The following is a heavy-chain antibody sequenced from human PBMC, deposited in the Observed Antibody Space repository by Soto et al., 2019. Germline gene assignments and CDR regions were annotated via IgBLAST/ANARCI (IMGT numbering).Heavy chain of an antibody. CDR2: ISYDESHK. D-gene: IGHD2-21*01. CDR1: GFTFSTYG. V-gene: IGHV3-30*18. Sequence: QVQLVESGGGVVQPGKSLRLSCAASGFTFSTYGMHWVHQAPGKGLEWVALISYDESHKYYSHSVNGRFTISSDNSKNTVYLQMNSLKPDDTAVYYCAKDRPGGFVVVMAATPDFWGQGTLVTVSS. CDR3: AKDRPGGFVVVMAATPDF. J-gene: IGHJ4*02.